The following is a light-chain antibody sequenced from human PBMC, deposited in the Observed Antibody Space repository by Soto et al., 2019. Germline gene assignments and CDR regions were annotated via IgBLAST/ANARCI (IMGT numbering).Light chain of an antibody. CDR1: SSNIGSNT. V-gene: IGLV1-44*01. Sequence: QSVLTQPPSASGTPAQRVTIACSGSSSNIGSNTVNWYQQLPGTAPKLLIYSNNQRPSGVPDRFSGSKSGTSASLAISGLQSEDEADYYCAAWDDSLNGYVFGTETKVTVL. CDR2: SNN. J-gene: IGLJ1*01. CDR3: AAWDDSLNGYV.